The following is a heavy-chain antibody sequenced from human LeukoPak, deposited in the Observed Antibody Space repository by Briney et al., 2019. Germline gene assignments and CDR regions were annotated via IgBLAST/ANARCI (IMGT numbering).Heavy chain of an antibody. CDR3: AKDQIAVAGRYFDY. CDR2: ISYDGSNK. D-gene: IGHD6-19*01. Sequence: PGRSLRLSCAASGFTFSSYAMHWVRQAPGKGLEWVAVISYDGSNKYYADSVKGRFTISRDNSKNTLYLQMNSLRAEDTAVYYCAKDQIAVAGRYFDYWGQGTLVTVSS. V-gene: IGHV3-30-3*01. J-gene: IGHJ4*02. CDR1: GFTFSSYA.